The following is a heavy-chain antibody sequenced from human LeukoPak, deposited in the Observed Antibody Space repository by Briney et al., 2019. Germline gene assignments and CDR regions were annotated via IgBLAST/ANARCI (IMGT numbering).Heavy chain of an antibody. CDR1: GFTFSRYW. V-gene: IGHV3-7*01. J-gene: IGHJ4*02. Sequence: GGSLRLSCAASGFTFSRYWISWVRQALGKGLEWVANIKQDGSEKYYVDSVKGRFTISRDNAKNSLYLQMNSLRGEDTAVYYCVRVSCTNGVCYGFDYWGQGTLVTVSS. CDR2: IKQDGSEK. D-gene: IGHD2-8*01. CDR3: VRVSCTNGVCYGFDY.